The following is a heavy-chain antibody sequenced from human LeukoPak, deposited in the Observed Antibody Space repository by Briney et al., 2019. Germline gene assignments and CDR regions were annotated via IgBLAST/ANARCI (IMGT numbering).Heavy chain of an antibody. D-gene: IGHD6-19*01. J-gene: IGHJ4*02. CDR1: GFTVSSNY. CDR3: ARASSSGWHHLDY. CDR2: IYSGGST. V-gene: IGHV3-66*01. Sequence: GGSLRLSCAASGFTVSSNYMSWVRQAPGKGLEWVSVIYSGGSTYYADSVKGRFTISRDNSKNTLYLQMNSLRAEDTAVYYCARASSSGWHHLDYWGQGTLVTVSS.